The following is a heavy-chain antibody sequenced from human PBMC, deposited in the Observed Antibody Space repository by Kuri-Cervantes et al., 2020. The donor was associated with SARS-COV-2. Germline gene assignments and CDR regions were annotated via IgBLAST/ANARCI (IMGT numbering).Heavy chain of an antibody. Sequence: SGPTLVKPTQTLTLTCTFSGFSLSTSGVGVVWIRQPPGKALEWLSLIYWNDDKRYSPSLKSRLTITKDTSKNQVVLTMTNMDPVDTATYYCAHRGYGHAFDIWGQETMVTVSS. V-gene: IGHV2-5*01. CDR1: GFSLSTSGVG. CDR3: AHRGYGHAFDI. D-gene: IGHD1-1*01. CDR2: IYWNDDK. J-gene: IGHJ3*02.